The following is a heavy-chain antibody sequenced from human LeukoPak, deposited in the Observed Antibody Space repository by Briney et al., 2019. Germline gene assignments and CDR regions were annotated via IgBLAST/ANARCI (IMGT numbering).Heavy chain of an antibody. CDR2: IVVGSGNA. D-gene: IGHD2-2*01. CDR1: GFTFTSSA. CDR3: AAAPDIVVVPAAFAFDI. J-gene: IGHJ3*02. V-gene: IGHV1-58*01. Sequence: ASVKVSCKASGFTFTSSAVQWVRQARGQRLVWIGWIVVGSGNANYAQKFQERVTITRDMSTSTAYMELSSLRSEDTAVYYCAAAPDIVVVPAAFAFDIWGQGTMVTVSS.